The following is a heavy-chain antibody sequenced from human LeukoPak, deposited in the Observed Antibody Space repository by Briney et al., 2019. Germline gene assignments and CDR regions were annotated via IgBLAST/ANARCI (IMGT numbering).Heavy chain of an antibody. Sequence: GGSLRLSCAASGFTFSNYAMSWVRQAPGRGLEWVSTISGSGANTYYADSVKGRFTISRDTSKNTLYLQMNSLGVDDTAVYYCARPRDDSGYYYVASYWGQGTLVTVSS. V-gene: IGHV3-23*01. D-gene: IGHD3-22*01. CDR2: ISGSGANT. J-gene: IGHJ4*02. CDR1: GFTFSNYA. CDR3: ARPRDDSGYYYVASY.